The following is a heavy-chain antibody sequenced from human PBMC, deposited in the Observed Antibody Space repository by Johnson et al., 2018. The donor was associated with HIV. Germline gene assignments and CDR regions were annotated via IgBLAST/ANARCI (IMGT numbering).Heavy chain of an antibody. V-gene: IGHV3-30*04. CDR1: GFTFSQFA. CDR2: ISYDGTKK. CDR3: ARDPYGSGPYVAFVI. Sequence: QVQLVESGGGLVKPGGSLRLSCAASGFTFSQFAMHWVRQAPGKGLEWVAIISYDGTKKYYADSVRGRFIISRDNSKNSLYLQMNSLRAEDTALYYCARDPYGSGPYVAFVIWGQGTMVTVSS. D-gene: IGHD3-10*01. J-gene: IGHJ3*02.